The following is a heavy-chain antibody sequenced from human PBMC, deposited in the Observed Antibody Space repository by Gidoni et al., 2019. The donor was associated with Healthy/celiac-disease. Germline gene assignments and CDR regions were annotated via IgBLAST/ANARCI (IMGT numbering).Heavy chain of an antibody. V-gene: IGHV3-30*01. CDR2: ISYDGSNK. Sequence: QVQLVESGGGVVQPGRSLRLSCAASGFTFRSYAMHWVRQAPGKGLEWVAVISYDGSNKYYADSVKGRFTISRDNSKNTLYLQMNSLRAEDTAVYYCARDQGIVVVTPYYYYGMDVWGQGTTVTVSS. CDR1: GFTFRSYA. D-gene: IGHD3-22*01. J-gene: IGHJ6*02. CDR3: ARDQGIVVVTPYYYYGMDV.